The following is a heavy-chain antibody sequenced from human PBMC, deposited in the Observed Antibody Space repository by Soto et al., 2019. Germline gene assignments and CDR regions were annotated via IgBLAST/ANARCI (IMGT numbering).Heavy chain of an antibody. CDR3: SIVGGFRGGSGYSRSVCFYP. D-gene: IGHD2-15*01. CDR1: GGTFSSYA. CDR2: IIPIFGTA. V-gene: IGHV1-69*01. Sequence: QVQLVQSGAEVKKPGSSVKVSCKASGGTFSSYAISWVRQAPGQGLEWMGGIIPIFGTANYAQKFQGRVPITAFESASTAYMELSSLRSEDTAVYYLSIVGGFRGGSGYSRSVCFYPWCHGTLVTVAS. J-gene: IGHJ5*02.